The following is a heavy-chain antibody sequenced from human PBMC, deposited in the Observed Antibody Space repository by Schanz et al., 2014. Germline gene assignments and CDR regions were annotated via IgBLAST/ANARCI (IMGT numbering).Heavy chain of an antibody. D-gene: IGHD6-19*01. CDR3: ATDYSGGGCHI. CDR1: GFTFSSYA. J-gene: IGHJ3*02. V-gene: IGHV3-30*04. CDR2: ISYDGNNK. Sequence: QVQLVESGGGVVQPGRSLRLSCAASGFTFSSYAMHWVRQAPGKGLEWVALISYDGNNKYYADSVKGRFTISRDNSKNTLYLRMISLRAEDTALYFCATDYSGGGCHIWGQGTMVTVSS.